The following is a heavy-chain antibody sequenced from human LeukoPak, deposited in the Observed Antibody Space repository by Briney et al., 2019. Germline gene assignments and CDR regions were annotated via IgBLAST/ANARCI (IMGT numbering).Heavy chain of an antibody. CDR3: ARGRYNCSY. Sequence: PSETLSLTCAVYGGSFIGYYGSGSRQPPGRGLQWIGEINHSGSTNYNPSLKSRVTISVDTSKNQFSLKLSSVTAADTAVYYCARGRYNCSYGGQGTLVTVSS. CDR1: GGSFIGYY. V-gene: IGHV4-34*01. CDR2: INHSGST. D-gene: IGHD2-15*01. J-gene: IGHJ4*02.